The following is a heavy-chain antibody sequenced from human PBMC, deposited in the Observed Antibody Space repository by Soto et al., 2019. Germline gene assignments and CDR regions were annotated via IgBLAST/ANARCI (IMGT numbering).Heavy chain of an antibody. CDR3: ARRSGIAALGRRWFDP. D-gene: IGHD6-6*01. V-gene: IGHV1-8*01. CDR2: MNPNSGNT. Sequence: ASVKVSCKASGYTFTSYDINWVRQATGQGLEWMGWMNPNSGNTGYAQKFQGRVTMTRNTSISTAYMELSSLRSEDTAVYYCARRSGIAALGRRWFDPWGQGTLVTVSS. J-gene: IGHJ5*02. CDR1: GYTFTSYD.